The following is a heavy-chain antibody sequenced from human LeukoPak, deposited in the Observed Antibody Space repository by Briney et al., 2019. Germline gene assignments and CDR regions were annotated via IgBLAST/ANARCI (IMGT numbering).Heavy chain of an antibody. J-gene: IGHJ4*02. CDR3: ARVGRYSYGYGYYFDY. CDR2: ISAYNGNT. D-gene: IGHD5-18*01. V-gene: IGHV1-18*01. CDR1: GYTFTSYG. Sequence: GASVKVSCKASGYTFTSYGISWVRQAPGQGLEWMGWISAYNGNTNYAQKLQGRVTMTTDTSTSTAHMELRSLRSDDTAVYYCARVGRYSYGYGYYFDYWGQGTLVTVSS.